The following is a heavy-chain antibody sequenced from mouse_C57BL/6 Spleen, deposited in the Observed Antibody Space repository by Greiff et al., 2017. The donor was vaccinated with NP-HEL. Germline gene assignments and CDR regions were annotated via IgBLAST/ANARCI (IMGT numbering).Heavy chain of an antibody. D-gene: IGHD2-12*01. J-gene: IGHJ1*03. CDR1: GFSFTSYG. Sequence: VKLVESGPGLVQPSQSLSITCTVSGFSFTSYGVHWVRQSPGKGLEWLGVIWSGGSTDYNAAFISRLSISKDNSKSQVFFKMNSLQADDTAIYYCASHSPYWYFDVWGTGTTVTVSS. V-gene: IGHV2-2*01. CDR2: IWSGGST. CDR3: ASHSPYWYFDV.